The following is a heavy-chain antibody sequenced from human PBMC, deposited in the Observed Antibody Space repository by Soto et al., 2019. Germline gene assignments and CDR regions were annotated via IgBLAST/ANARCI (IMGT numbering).Heavy chain of an antibody. CDR2: LNPNSGGT. J-gene: IGHJ5*02. V-gene: IGHV1-2*04. CDR1: GYTCTGYY. Sequence: ASVKVSCKASGYTCTGYYMPWVGPAPGQGLEWMVCLNPNSGGTNYAQKFQGWVTMTRDTSISTAYMELNRLTSDDTAVYYCALGYSSCGSCYDWFDPWGQGTLVTVAS. CDR3: ALGYSSCGSCYDWFDP. D-gene: IGHD2-15*01.